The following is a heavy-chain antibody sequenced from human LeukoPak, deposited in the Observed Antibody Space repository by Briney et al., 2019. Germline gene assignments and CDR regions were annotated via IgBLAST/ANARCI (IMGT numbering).Heavy chain of an antibody. V-gene: IGHV3-48*04. CDR3: ARDRAPYYYDSSGYPTAFDI. J-gene: IGHJ3*02. Sequence: GGSLRLSCSASGFIFSTYGMSWVRQAPGKGLEWVSYISSSGSTIYYADSVKGRFTISRDNAKNSLYLQMNSLRAEDTAVYYCARDRAPYYYDSSGYPTAFDIWGQGTMVTVSS. CDR2: ISSSGSTI. D-gene: IGHD3-22*01. CDR1: GFIFSTYG.